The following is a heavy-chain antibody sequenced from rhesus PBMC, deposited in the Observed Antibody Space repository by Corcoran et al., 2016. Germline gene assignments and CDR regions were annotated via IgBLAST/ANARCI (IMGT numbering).Heavy chain of an antibody. CDR3: ARDLDGSPS. D-gene: IGHD4-4*01. V-gene: IGHV4-122*02. CDR2: ITYSGST. Sequence: QVQLQESGPGLVTPSETLSLTCAVSGGSISSGYYYGSWLRQPPGKGLEWVGYITYSGSTSYNPSLKSRVTISRDTSKNQFSLKLSSVTAADTAVYYCARDLDGSPSWGQGVLVTVSS. J-gene: IGHJ4*01. CDR1: GGSISSGYYY.